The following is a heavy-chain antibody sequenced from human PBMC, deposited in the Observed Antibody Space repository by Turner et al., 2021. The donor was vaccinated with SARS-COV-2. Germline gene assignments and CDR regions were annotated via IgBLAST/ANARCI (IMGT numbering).Heavy chain of an antibody. CDR1: GYTFTSYG. J-gene: IGHJ4*02. V-gene: IGHV1-18*04. CDR3: ARVAGGAAAWVLDY. CDR2: ISPYNGNT. Sequence: SGYTFTSYGISWVRQAPGQGLEWMGWISPYNGNTNYAQKLQSSVTMTTDTSTSTAYMELRSLRSDDTAVYYCARVAGGAAAWVLDYWGQGTLVTVSS. D-gene: IGHD6-13*01.